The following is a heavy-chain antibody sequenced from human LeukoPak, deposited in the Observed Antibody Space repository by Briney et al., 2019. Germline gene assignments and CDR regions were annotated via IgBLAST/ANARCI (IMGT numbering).Heavy chain of an antibody. CDR2: ISSSSSYI. J-gene: IGHJ4*02. CDR3: ARTSTSSFDY. V-gene: IGHV3-21*01. CDR1: GFTFSIYS. Sequence: GGSLRLSCAASGFTFSIYSMNWGRQAPGKGLEWVSSISSSSSYIYYADSVKGRFTISRDNAKNSLYLQMNSLRAEDTAVYYCARTSTSSFDYWGQGKLVTVSS. D-gene: IGHD6-6*01.